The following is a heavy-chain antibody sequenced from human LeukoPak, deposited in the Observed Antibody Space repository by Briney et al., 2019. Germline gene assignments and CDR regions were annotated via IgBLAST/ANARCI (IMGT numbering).Heavy chain of an antibody. CDR1: GFTFSSNW. CDR3: ARASICFDY. Sequence: ARSLRLACAASGFTFSSNWMSWVRQAPGKGLEWVANIKQDGSEKYYVDSVKGRFTISRDNAKNSLYLQMNSLRAEDTAVYYCARASICFDYWGQGTLVTVSS. CDR2: IKQDGSEK. V-gene: IGHV3-7*03. D-gene: IGHD3-10*01. J-gene: IGHJ4*02.